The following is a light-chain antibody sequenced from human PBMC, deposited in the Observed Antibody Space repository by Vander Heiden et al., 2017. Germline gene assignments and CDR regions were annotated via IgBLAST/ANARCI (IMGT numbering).Light chain of an antibody. Sequence: MTQSPSFLSASVGDRVSITCRASQSISRYLNWYQQKPGKAPKLLIYAASSLQTGVPSRFSGSGSGTDFTLTISSLQPEDSATYYCQQSYSSLLTFGGGTKVEIK. CDR1: QSISRY. V-gene: IGKV1-39*01. CDR3: QQSYSSLLT. J-gene: IGKJ4*01. CDR2: AAS.